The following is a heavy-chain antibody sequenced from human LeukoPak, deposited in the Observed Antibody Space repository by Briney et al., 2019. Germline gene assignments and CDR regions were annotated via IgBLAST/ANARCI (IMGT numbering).Heavy chain of an antibody. Sequence: ASVKVSCKASGGTFSSYTISWVRQAPGQGLEWMGWISAYNGNTNYAQKLQGRVTMTTDTSTSTAYMELRSLRSDDTAVYYCARLVRPFGTMVRIDPWGQGTLVTVSS. V-gene: IGHV1-18*01. D-gene: IGHD4/OR15-4a*01. CDR2: ISAYNGNT. CDR3: ARLVRPFGTMVRIDP. CDR1: GGTFSSYT. J-gene: IGHJ5*02.